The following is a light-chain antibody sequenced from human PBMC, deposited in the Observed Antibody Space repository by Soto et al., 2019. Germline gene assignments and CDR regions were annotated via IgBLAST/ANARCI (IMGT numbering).Light chain of an antibody. CDR3: LPYYGSPQPNWV. Sequence: QAVVTQEPSLTVSPGGTVTLTCASSTGPVTSGYYPNWFQQKPGQAPRPLIYSTTNKHSWTPARFSGSLLGGKAALTLSGVQPEDEAEYYCLPYYGSPQPNWVFGGGTKLTVL. V-gene: IGLV7-43*01. CDR1: TGPVTSGYY. J-gene: IGLJ3*02. CDR2: STT.